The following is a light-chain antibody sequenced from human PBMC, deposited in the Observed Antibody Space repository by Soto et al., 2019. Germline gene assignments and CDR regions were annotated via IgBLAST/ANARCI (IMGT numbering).Light chain of an antibody. CDR3: QQYNSYST. CDR1: QSISSW. V-gene: IGKV1-5*03. J-gene: IGKJ1*01. Sequence: DIQMTQSPSTLSASVGDRVTITCRASQSISSWLAWYQQKPGKAPKLLIYKASSLESGVPSRFSGSGSGTEFSLPISSLQPDDFATYYCQQYNSYSTFGQGTKVEIE. CDR2: KAS.